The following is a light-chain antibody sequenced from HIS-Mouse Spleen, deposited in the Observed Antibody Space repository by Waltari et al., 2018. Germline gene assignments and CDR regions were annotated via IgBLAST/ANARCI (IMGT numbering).Light chain of an antibody. Sequence: EIVLTQSPGTLSLSPGERATLPCRASRSGSSSYLAWYRQKPGQAPRLLIHGASSRATGIPDRFSGSGSGTDFTLTISRLEPEDFAVYYCQQYGSSPPALTFGGGTKVEIK. CDR1: RSGSSSY. V-gene: IGKV3-20*01. CDR3: QQYGSSPPALT. CDR2: GAS. J-gene: IGKJ4*01.